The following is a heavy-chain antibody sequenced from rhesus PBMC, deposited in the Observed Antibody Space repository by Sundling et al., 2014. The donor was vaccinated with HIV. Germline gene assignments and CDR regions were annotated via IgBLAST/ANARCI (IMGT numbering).Heavy chain of an antibody. CDR1: GGSISSSY. CDR3: AREGGFSSYLDS. J-gene: IGHJ4*01. CDR2: IYGSGETN. D-gene: IGHD5-24*01. Sequence: QLQLQESGPGLVKPSETLSVTCAVSGGSISSSYWSWIRQAPGKGLEWIGYIYGSGETNYLNPSLKSRVTLSVDTSKNQFYLTLTSVTAADTAVYHCAREGGFSSYLDSWGQGSPGHRLL. V-gene: IGHV4-169*02.